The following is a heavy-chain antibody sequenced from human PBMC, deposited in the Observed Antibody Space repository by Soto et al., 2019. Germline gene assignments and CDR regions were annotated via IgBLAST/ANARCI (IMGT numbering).Heavy chain of an antibody. CDR2: IYHSGST. CDR3: ARTGGSGGSYPLGPFDY. CDR1: GGSISSGGYS. Sequence: SETLSLTCAVSGGSISSGGYSWSWIRQPQGKGLEWIGYIYHSGSTYYNPSLKSRFTISVDRSKNQFSLKLSSVTAADTAVYYCARTGGSGGSYPLGPFDYWGQGTLVTVSS. D-gene: IGHD2-15*01. V-gene: IGHV4-30-2*01. J-gene: IGHJ4*02.